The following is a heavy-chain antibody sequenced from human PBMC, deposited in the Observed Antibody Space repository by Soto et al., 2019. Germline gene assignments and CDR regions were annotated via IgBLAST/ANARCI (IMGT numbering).Heavy chain of an antibody. V-gene: IGHV5-51*01. Sequence: PGESLKISCKGSGYSFTSYWIGWVRQMPGKGLEWMGTIYPGDSDTRYSPSFQGQVTISADKSISTAYLQWSSLKASDTAMYYCARTSMVRGVIIKFAPNWFDPWGQGTLVTVSS. CDR3: ARTSMVRGVIIKFAPNWFDP. D-gene: IGHD3-10*01. CDR1: GYSFTSYW. J-gene: IGHJ5*02. CDR2: IYPGDSDT.